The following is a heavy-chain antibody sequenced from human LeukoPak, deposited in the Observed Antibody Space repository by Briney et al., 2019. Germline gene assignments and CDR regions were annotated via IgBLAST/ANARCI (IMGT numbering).Heavy chain of an antibody. Sequence: ASVKVSCKASGYTFTSYDINWVRQATGQGLGWMGIINPSGGSTSYAQKFQGRVTMTRDTSTSTVYMELSSLRSEDTAVYYCARDLVRVAVAGLDYWGQGTLVTVSS. CDR2: INPSGGST. CDR1: GYTFTSYD. V-gene: IGHV1-46*01. J-gene: IGHJ4*02. D-gene: IGHD6-19*01. CDR3: ARDLVRVAVAGLDY.